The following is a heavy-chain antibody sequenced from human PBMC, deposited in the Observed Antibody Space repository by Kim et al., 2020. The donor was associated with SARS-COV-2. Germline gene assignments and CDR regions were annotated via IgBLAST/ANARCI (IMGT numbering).Heavy chain of an antibody. CDR2: IYHSGST. D-gene: IGHD3-9*01. Sequence: SETLSLTCAVSGGSISSSNWWSWVRQPPGKGLEWIGEIYHSGSTNYNPSLKSRVTISVDKSKNQFSLKLSSVTAADTAVYYCARAVRGGLVTDAFDIWGQGTMVTVSS. CDR3: ARAVRGGLVTDAFDI. V-gene: IGHV4-4*02. CDR1: GGSISSSNW. J-gene: IGHJ3*02.